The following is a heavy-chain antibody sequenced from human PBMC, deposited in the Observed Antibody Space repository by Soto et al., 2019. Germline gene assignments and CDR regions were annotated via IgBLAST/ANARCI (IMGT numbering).Heavy chain of an antibody. CDR3: ASCHWNGPNDY. J-gene: IGHJ4*02. CDR1: GLTVSDNY. D-gene: IGHD1-1*01. V-gene: IGHV3-66*01. Sequence: EVQLEESGGGLVQPGGSLRLSCAASGLTVSDNYIRWVRHAPGKGLEWVSVIYRGGDTHYADSVKGRFTISRDSSKNTVYLQMNSLRDEDTAVYYCASCHWNGPNDYWGQGTLVTVSS. CDR2: IYRGGDT.